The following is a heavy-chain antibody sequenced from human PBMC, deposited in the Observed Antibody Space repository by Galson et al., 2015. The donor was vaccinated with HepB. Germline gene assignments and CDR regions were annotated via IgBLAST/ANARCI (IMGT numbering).Heavy chain of an antibody. V-gene: IGHV3-66*01. J-gene: IGHJ6*04. CDR1: GFSVSNTY. Sequence: SLRLSCAASGFSVSNTYMSWVRRAPGKGLEWVSVLYAGGATYYADSVKGRFTISRDNSKNTLYLQMNHLRAEDTGVYYCARDHYCTTTTCISDVWGRGTPVTVSS. D-gene: IGHD2-2*01. CDR2: LYAGGAT. CDR3: ARDHYCTTTTCISDV.